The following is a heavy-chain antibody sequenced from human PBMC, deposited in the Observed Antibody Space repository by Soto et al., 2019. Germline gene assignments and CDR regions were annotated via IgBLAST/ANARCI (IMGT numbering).Heavy chain of an antibody. CDR2: ISAYNGNT. Sequence: ASVKVSCKASGYTFTSYGISWVRQAPGQGLEWMGWISAYNGNTNYAQKLQGRVTMTTDTSTSTAYMELRSLRSDDTAVYYCANAVDTDTRPPDNWFDPWGQGTLVTVSS. J-gene: IGHJ5*02. V-gene: IGHV1-18*04. CDR1: GYTFTSYG. D-gene: IGHD5-18*01. CDR3: ANAVDTDTRPPDNWFDP.